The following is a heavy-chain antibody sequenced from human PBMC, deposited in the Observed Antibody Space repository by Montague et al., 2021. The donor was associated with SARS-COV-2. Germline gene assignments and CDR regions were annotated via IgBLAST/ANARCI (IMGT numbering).Heavy chain of an antibody. J-gene: IGHJ3*02. CDR3: ARSHAYGYGADAPDI. Sequence: TLSLTCTVSGDSISSGNFHWNWIRQPAGEGPEWIGRMYISGISDYNPSLKSRVTISLDTSKNQVSLKLTSVTAADMAVYYCARSHAYGYGADAPDIWGQGTMVTVPS. CDR2: MYISGIS. V-gene: IGHV4-61*02. CDR1: GDSISSGNFH. D-gene: IGHD5-18*01.